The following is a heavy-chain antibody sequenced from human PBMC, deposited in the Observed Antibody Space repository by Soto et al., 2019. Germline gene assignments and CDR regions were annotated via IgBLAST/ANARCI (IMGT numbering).Heavy chain of an antibody. CDR1: GGSISSYY. D-gene: IGHD3-3*01. Sequence: ASETLSLTCTVSGGSISSYYWSWIRQPPGKGLEWIGYIYYSGSTNYNPSLKSRVTISVDTSKNQFSLKLSSVTAADTTVYYCARVRYYDFWSGYYYPDYYYYYMDVWGKGTTVTVSS. CDR2: IYYSGST. CDR3: ARVRYYDFWSGYYYPDYYYYYMDV. V-gene: IGHV4-59*01. J-gene: IGHJ6*03.